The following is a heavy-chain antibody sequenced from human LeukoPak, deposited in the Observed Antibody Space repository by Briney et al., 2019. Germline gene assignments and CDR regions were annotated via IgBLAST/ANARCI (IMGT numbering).Heavy chain of an antibody. CDR1: GFTFSSYG. Sequence: QPGRSLRLSCAASGFTFSSYGMHWVRQAPGKGLEWVAVIWYGGSNKYYADSVKGRFTISRDNSKNTLYLQMNSLGAEDTAVYYCAKDGAGPFDYWGQGTLVTVSS. V-gene: IGHV3-30*18. J-gene: IGHJ4*02. CDR2: IWYGGSNK. D-gene: IGHD1-26*01. CDR3: AKDGAGPFDY.